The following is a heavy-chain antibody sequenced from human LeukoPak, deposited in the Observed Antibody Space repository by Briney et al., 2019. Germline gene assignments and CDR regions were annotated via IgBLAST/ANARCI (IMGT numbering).Heavy chain of an antibody. CDR2: VSHDGPSK. V-gene: IGHV3-30*04. CDR3: ARDWYHAIDY. CDR1: GFPFSGYN. Sequence: GGSLRLSCEASGFPFSGYNLHWVRQAPGKGLEWVALVSHDGPSKYYADSVKGRFTISRDNAKNTLYLQMNSLRAEDTAVYYCARDWYHAIDYWGQGALVTVSS. J-gene: IGHJ4*02. D-gene: IGHD2-2*01.